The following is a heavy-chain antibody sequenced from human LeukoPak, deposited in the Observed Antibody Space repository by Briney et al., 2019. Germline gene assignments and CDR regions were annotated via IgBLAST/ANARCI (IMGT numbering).Heavy chain of an antibody. Sequence: SETLSLTCTVCGGCTSSINYYWGWIRQPPGKGLEWIGSIYYSGSTYYNPSLKSRVTISVDTSKNQFSLKLSSVTAADTAVYYCARRPSRYSYADVWGQGTLVTVSS. D-gene: IGHD5-18*01. J-gene: IGHJ4*02. CDR3: ARRPSRYSYADV. CDR2: IYYSGST. CDR1: GGCTSSINYY. V-gene: IGHV4-39*01.